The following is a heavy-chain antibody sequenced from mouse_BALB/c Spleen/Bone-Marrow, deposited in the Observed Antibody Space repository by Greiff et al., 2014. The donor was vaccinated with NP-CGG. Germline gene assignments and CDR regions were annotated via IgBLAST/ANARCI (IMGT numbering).Heavy chain of an antibody. V-gene: IGHV1-18*01. Sequence: VQLQQSGPELVKPGASVKISCKTSGYTFTEYSMHWVKQSLGKSLEWIGSINPNNGGTTYNQTFKGQATLTADKSSSTAYMELRSLTSEDSADYYCARGGRWLPTFDDWGQGTTLTVSS. D-gene: IGHD2-3*01. CDR3: ARGGRWLPTFDD. CDR2: INPNNGGT. CDR1: GYTFTEYS. J-gene: IGHJ2*01.